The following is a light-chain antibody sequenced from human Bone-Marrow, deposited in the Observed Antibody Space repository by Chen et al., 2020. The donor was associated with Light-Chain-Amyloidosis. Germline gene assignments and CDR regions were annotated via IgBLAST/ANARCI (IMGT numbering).Light chain of an antibody. CDR3: SSCTSSNTLV. V-gene: IGLV2-14*03. CDR2: DVT. J-gene: IGLJ1*01. CDR1: SSDVGGYNC. Sequence: SALTQPASVSGSPGQSITLSFPGTSSDVGGYNCVSWYQQHPAKAPKLMIYDVTNRPSAISNRFSGSKSGNTASLTISGLQAEDEADYYCSSCTSSNTLVFGSGTKVTVL.